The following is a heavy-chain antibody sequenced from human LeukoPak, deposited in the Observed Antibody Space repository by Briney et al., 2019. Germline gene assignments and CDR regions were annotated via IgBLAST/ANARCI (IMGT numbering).Heavy chain of an antibody. D-gene: IGHD3-10*01. CDR2: IYSGGST. CDR3: ASSGALLWPRFDP. V-gene: IGHV3-53*01. Sequence: GGSLRLSCAASGFTFSRNYMSWVREAPGKGLEWVSVIYSGGSTYYADSVKGRFTISRDNSKNTLYLQMNSLRAEDTAVYYCASSGALLWPRFDPWGQGTLVTVSS. CDR1: GFTFSRNY. J-gene: IGHJ5*02.